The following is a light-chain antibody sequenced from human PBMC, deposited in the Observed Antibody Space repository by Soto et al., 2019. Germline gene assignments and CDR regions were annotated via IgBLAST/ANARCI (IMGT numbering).Light chain of an antibody. CDR2: DVS. CDR3: CSYAGSYTLGGMG. V-gene: IGLV2-11*01. CDR1: SSDVGGYNY. Sequence: QSALTQPRSVSGSPGQSVTISCTGTSSDVGGYNYVSWYQQHPGKAPKLMIYDVSKRPSGVPDRFSGSKSGNTASLTISGLQAEDEADYYCCSYAGSYTLGGMGFGTGTKVTVL. J-gene: IGLJ1*01.